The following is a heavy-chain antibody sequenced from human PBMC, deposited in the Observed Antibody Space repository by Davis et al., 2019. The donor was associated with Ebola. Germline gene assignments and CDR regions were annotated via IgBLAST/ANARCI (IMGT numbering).Heavy chain of an antibody. Sequence: AASVKVSCKAPGYIFTSYAMHWVRQTPGQGLEWMGWLNAGTGNTKYSQKFQDRVTFTWDTSASTAYMELSSLTYEDTAVYSCARDFGDFGSYFDYWGQGTRVTVSS. CDR1: GYIFTSYA. D-gene: IGHD4-17*01. J-gene: IGHJ4*02. V-gene: IGHV1-3*01. CDR3: ARDFGDFGSYFDY. CDR2: LNAGTGNT.